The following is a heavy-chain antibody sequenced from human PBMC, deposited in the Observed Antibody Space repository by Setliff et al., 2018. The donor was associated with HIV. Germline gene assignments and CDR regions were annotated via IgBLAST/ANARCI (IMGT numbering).Heavy chain of an antibody. J-gene: IGHJ4*02. CDR2: INHSGST. Sequence: PSETLSLTCAVYGESFSYYFWSWVRQPPGKGLEWIGEINHSGSTNYNPSLKSRVTISADTSKNRFSLKLTSVTAADTAVYYCATGITVAPDYWGQGSLVTVSS. V-gene: IGHV4-34*01. CDR1: GESFSYYF. D-gene: IGHD6-19*01. CDR3: ATGITVAPDY.